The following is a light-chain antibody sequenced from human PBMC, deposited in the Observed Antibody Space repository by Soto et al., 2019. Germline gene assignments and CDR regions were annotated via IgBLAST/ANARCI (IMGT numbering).Light chain of an antibody. CDR1: SSDVGGYNY. J-gene: IGLJ3*02. CDR2: EVR. V-gene: IGLV2-14*01. CDR3: SSYTSSSTQV. Sequence: QSALTQPASVSGSPGQSITISCTGTSSDVGGYNYVSWYQQHPGKAPKLMIYEVRNRPSGVSNRFSGSKSGTTASLTISGLQAEDEADYYCSSYTSSSTQVFGGGTKLTVL.